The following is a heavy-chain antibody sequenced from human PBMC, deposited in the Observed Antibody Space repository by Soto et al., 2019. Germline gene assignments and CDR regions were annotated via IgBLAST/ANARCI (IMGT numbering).Heavy chain of an antibody. CDR2: IWYDGGNK. Sequence: PGGSLRLSCAASGFTFSSYGMHWVRQAPGKGLEWVAVIWYDGGNKYYADSVKGRFTISRDNSKNTLYLQMNSLRAEDTAVYYCAREGQLVYHFDYWGQGTTVTVSS. CDR3: AREGQLVYHFDY. V-gene: IGHV3-33*01. CDR1: GFTFSSYG. D-gene: IGHD6-6*01. J-gene: IGHJ4*02.